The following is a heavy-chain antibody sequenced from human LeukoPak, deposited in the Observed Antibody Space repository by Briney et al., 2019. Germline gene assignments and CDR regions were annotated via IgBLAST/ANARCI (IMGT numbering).Heavy chain of an antibody. Sequence: GGSLRLSCAASGFTFSSYAMSWVRQAPGKGLEWVSAISGSGGSTYYADSVKGRFTISRDNSKNTLYLQMNSLRAEGTAVYYCTTGTAVRILEQWLVRVGYYFDYWGQGTLVTVSS. D-gene: IGHD6-19*01. J-gene: IGHJ4*02. V-gene: IGHV3-23*01. CDR1: GFTFSSYA. CDR2: ISGSGGST. CDR3: TTGTAVRILEQWLVRVGYYFDY.